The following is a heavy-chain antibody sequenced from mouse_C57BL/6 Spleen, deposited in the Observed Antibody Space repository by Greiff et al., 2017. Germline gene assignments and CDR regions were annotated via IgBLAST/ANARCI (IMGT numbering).Heavy chain of an antibody. CDR2: IYPRSGNT. V-gene: IGHV1-81*01. CDR3: ASADRTWYFDV. J-gene: IGHJ1*03. CDR1: GYTFTSYG. Sequence: VQLQQSGAELARPGASVKMSCKASGYTFTSYGISWVKQRTGQGLEWIGEIYPRSGNTYYNEKFKGKATLTADKSSSTAYMELRSLTSEDSAVYFCASADRTWYFDVWGTGTTVTVSS.